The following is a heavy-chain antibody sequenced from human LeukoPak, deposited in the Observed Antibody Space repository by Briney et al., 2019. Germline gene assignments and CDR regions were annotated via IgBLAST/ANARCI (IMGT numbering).Heavy chain of an antibody. CDR3: ARSEIEIAYCGGDCSAPFDY. CDR1: GGTFSSYA. V-gene: IGHV1-69*01. J-gene: IGHJ4*02. CDR2: IIPIFGTA. D-gene: IGHD2-21*02. Sequence: GSSVEVSCKASGGTFSSYAISWVRQAPGQGLEWMGGIIPIFGTANYAQKFQGRVTITADESTSTAYMELSSLRSEDTAVYYCARSEIEIAYCGGDCSAPFDYWGQGTLVAVSS.